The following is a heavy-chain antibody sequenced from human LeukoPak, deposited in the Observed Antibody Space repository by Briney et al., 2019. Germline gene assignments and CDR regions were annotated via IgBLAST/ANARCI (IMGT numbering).Heavy chain of an antibody. Sequence: GGSLRLSCAASGFTVSSNYMSWVRQAPGKGLEWVSVIYSGGSTYYADSVKGRFTVSRDNSKNTLSLQMNSLRAEDTAVYYCGLEMATIPDYWGQGTLVTVSS. CDR2: IYSGGST. CDR1: GFTVSSNY. V-gene: IGHV3-53*01. CDR3: GLEMATIPDY. D-gene: IGHD5-24*01. J-gene: IGHJ4*02.